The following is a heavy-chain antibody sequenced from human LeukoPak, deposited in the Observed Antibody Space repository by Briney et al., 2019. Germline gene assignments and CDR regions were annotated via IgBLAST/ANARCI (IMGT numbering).Heavy chain of an antibody. CDR2: IYHSGNT. D-gene: IGHD3-3*01. Sequence: SQTPSLTCTVSGGSIRSGDYYWSWIRQPPGKGLEWIGYIYHSGNTYYNPSLKSRLTITVDTPRNQFSLKLRSVTAADTAVYYCARGGTRITIVGVVINDFDYWGQGTLVTVSS. CDR1: GGSIRSGDYY. J-gene: IGHJ4*02. V-gene: IGHV4-30-4*08. CDR3: ARGGTRITIVGVVINDFDY.